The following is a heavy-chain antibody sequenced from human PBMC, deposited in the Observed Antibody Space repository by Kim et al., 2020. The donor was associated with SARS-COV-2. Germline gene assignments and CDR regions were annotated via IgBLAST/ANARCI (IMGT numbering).Heavy chain of an antibody. CDR3: ARSPTGSWFDP. CDR2: IYYSGST. J-gene: IGHJ5*02. CDR1: GGSISSYY. V-gene: IGHV4-59*01. D-gene: IGHD1-26*01. Sequence: SETLSLTCTVSGGSISSYYWSWIRQPPGKGLEWIGYIYYSGSTNYNPSLKSRVTISVDTSKNQFSLKLSSVTAADTAVYYCARSPTGSWFDPWGQGTLVSVSS.